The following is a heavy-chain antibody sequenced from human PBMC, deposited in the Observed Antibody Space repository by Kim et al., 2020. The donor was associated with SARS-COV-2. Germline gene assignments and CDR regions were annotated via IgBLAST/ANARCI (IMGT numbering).Heavy chain of an antibody. CDR1: GFTFSYYW. CDR3: ARGRRPGDY. J-gene: IGHJ4*02. Sequence: GGSLRLSCVASGFTFSYYWMSWVRQAPGKGLEWLAQIKEDGSEKFYVDSVKGRFTISRDNAKNSLYLQMDSLRAADTAVYYCARGRRPGDYWGQGTRVTVSS. D-gene: IGHD6-6*01. CDR2: IKEDGSEK. V-gene: IGHV3-7*01.